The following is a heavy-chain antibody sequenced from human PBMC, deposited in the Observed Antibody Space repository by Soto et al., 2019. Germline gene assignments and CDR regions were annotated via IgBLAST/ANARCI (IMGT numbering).Heavy chain of an antibody. Sequence: EVQLVESGGGLVQPGRSLRLSCAASGFSFDDYAMYWVRRLPGKGLEWVSSISWNGSIIGYADSVKGRFTISRDNAKNSLYLQLNSLRPEDTALYYCAKGGPDAFCGGGRCYFDSWGQGTLVTVSS. D-gene: IGHD2-15*01. J-gene: IGHJ4*02. CDR1: GFSFDDYA. V-gene: IGHV3-9*01. CDR3: AKGGPDAFCGGGRCYFDS. CDR2: ISWNGSII.